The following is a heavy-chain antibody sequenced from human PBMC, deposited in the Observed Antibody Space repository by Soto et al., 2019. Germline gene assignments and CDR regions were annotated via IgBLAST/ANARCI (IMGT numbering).Heavy chain of an antibody. CDR1: GGSISSYY. Sequence: SETLSLTCTVSGGSISSYYWSWIRQPPGKGLEWIGYIYYSGSTNYNPSHKSRVTISVDTSKNQFSLKLSSVTAADTAVYYCARARDYDFWSGYPNWFDPWGQGTLVTVSS. CDR3: ARARDYDFWSGYPNWFDP. J-gene: IGHJ5*02. CDR2: IYYSGST. D-gene: IGHD3-3*01. V-gene: IGHV4-59*01.